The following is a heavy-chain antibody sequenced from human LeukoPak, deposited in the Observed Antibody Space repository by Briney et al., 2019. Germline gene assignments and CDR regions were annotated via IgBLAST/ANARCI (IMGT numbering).Heavy chain of an antibody. V-gene: IGHV3-7*04. J-gene: IGHJ6*02. CDR3: ARGGGLDV. Sequence: GXXLRLSCAAXXXXXXXXXMXXARQXPXXXLEWVASINHNGNVNYYVDSVKGRFTISRDNAKNSLYLQMSNLRAEDTAVYFCARGGGLDVWGQGATVTVSS. CDR2: INHNGNVN. CDR1: XXXXXXXX.